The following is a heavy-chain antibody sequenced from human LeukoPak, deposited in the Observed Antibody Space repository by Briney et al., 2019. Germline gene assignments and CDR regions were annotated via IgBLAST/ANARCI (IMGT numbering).Heavy chain of an antibody. CDR2: ISYDGSHK. CDR3: ARAHVVVTATFDY. CDR1: GFTFSSYA. Sequence: GRSLILSCAASGFTFSSYAMHWIRQAPGKGLEWEAVISYDGSHKYYADSVKGRFTMSKDNSKKTLYLQMNGLGAEDTAGHYCARAHVVVTATFDYWGQGTLVTVSS. V-gene: IGHV3-30-3*01. D-gene: IGHD2-21*02. J-gene: IGHJ4*02.